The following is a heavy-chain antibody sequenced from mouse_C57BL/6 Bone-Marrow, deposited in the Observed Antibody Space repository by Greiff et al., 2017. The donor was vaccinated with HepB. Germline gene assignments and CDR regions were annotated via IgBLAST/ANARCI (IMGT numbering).Heavy chain of an antibody. Sequence: QVQLQQSGAELVRPGTSVKLSCKASGYTFTSYWMHWVKQRPGQGLEWIGVIDPSDSYTNYNQKFKGKATLTVATSSSTAYMQLSSLTSEDSAVYYCAREGYGSSYVWFAYWGQGTLVTVSA. D-gene: IGHD1-1*01. J-gene: IGHJ3*01. CDR2: IDPSDSYT. CDR3: AREGYGSSYVWFAY. CDR1: GYTFTSYW. V-gene: IGHV1-59*01.